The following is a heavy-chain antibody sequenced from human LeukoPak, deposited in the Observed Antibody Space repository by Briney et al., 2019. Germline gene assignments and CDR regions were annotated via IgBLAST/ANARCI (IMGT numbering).Heavy chain of an antibody. CDR2: FYASGTT. Sequence: SETLSLTCTVSGGSIVSHYWNWIRQPAGRGLEWLGRFYASGTTNTSPSLKSRVTMSVDTSKNQFSLKLSSVTAADTAVYYCAKDSSTWGNLAGHFDSWGQGTLVTVSS. D-gene: IGHD6-13*01. CDR1: GGSIVSHY. CDR3: AKDSSTWGNLAGHFDS. J-gene: IGHJ4*02. V-gene: IGHV4-4*07.